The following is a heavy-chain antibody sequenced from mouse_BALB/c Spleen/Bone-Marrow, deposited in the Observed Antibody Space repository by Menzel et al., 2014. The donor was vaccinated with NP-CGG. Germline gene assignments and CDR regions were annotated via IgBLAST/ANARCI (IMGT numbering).Heavy chain of an antibody. CDR3: ARVFTTATWGFAY. CDR1: GFSLTSYG. Sequence: VKLMESGPGLVAPSQRLSIPCTVSGFSLTSYGVHWVRQPPGKSLEWLGAIWAGGSTNYNSALMSRLSITKDNSKSXVFLEMDSLQTDDTAMYYCARVFTTATWGFAYWGQGTLVTVSA. V-gene: IGHV2-9*02. D-gene: IGHD1-2*01. J-gene: IGHJ3*01. CDR2: IWAGGST.